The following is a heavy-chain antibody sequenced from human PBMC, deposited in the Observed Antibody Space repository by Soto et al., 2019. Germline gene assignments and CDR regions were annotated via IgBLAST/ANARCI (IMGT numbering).Heavy chain of an antibody. Sequence: QVQLVQSGAEVKKPGASVKVSCKASGYTFTNYDINWVRQASGQGLEWMGWMNPNSGKTGYAQKFQGRVTMTRHTSINTAYMELSSLTSEDTAVYYCARGQVGATADDWGQGTLVTVSS. CDR3: ARGQVGATADD. CDR2: MNPNSGKT. J-gene: IGHJ4*02. D-gene: IGHD1-26*01. V-gene: IGHV1-8*01. CDR1: GYTFTNYD.